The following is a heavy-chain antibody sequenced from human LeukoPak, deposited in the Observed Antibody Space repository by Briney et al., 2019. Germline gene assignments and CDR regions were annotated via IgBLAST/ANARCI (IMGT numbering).Heavy chain of an antibody. CDR2: INGIDEK. CDR1: GFSLTTSGVG. D-gene: IGHD5-24*01. Sequence: SGPTLVKPTQTLTLTCTFSGFSLTTSGVGVGWIRQPPGKALEWLAFINGIDEKRYTPSLKSRLTITKDTSKNQVVPTMTVMDPVDTATYYCAHRRSDMATVSFDSWGQGTLVTVSS. J-gene: IGHJ4*02. CDR3: AHRRSDMATVSFDS. V-gene: IGHV2-5*01.